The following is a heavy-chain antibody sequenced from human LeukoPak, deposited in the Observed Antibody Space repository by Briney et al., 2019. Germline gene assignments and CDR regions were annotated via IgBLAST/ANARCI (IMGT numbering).Heavy chain of an antibody. CDR2: IYHSGST. J-gene: IGHJ3*02. Sequence: SETLSLTCAVSGGSISGSNWWSWVRQPPGKGLEWIGEIYHSGSTYYNPSLKSRVTISVDTSKNQFSLKLSSVTAADTAVYYCALGVVGVGDAFDIWGQGTMVTVSS. V-gene: IGHV4-4*02. CDR3: ALGVVGVGDAFDI. D-gene: IGHD3-3*01. CDR1: GGSISGSNW.